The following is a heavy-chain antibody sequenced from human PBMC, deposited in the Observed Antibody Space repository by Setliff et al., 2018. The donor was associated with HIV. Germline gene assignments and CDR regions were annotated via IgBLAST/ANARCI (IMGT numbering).Heavy chain of an antibody. Sequence: GGSLRLSCAASGFTFSSYAMHWVRQAPGKGLEWVAVISYDGSNKYYADSVKGRFTISRDNSKNTLYLQMNSLRAEDTAVYYCMYGGRTATTHWGQGTQVTVSS. J-gene: IGHJ4*02. V-gene: IGHV3-30-3*01. D-gene: IGHD4-17*01. CDR2: ISYDGSNK. CDR1: GFTFSSYA. CDR3: MYGGRTATTH.